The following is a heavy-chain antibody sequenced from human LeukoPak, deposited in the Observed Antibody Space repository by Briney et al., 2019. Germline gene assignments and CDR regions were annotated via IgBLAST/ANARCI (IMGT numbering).Heavy chain of an antibody. CDR1: GGSFSGYY. V-gene: IGHV4-34*01. CDR3: ARRAEGYCSSTRCYVFDY. J-gene: IGHJ4*02. D-gene: IGHD2-2*01. CDR2: INHRGST. Sequence: PSETLSLTCAVYGGSFSGYYWGWIRQPPGKGLEWIGEINHRGSTNYNPSLKSRVAISVDRSKNQFSLKLSSVTAADTAVYYCARRAEGYCSSTRCYVFDYWGQGALVTVSS.